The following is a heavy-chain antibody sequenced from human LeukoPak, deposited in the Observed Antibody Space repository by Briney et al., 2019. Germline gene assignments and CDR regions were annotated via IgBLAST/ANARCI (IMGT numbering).Heavy chain of an antibody. CDR3: AKDPSDGLDPS. V-gene: IGHV3-43*02. CDR1: AFTFDDYA. J-gene: IGHJ5*02. Sequence: GGSLRLSCAVSAFTFDDYAMHWVRQAPGKGLEWVSLISGDGGSTYYADSVKGRLTISRDNSKNSLYLQMNSLRTVDAALYYCAKDPSDGLDPSWGQGTLVTVS. D-gene: IGHD1-1*01. CDR2: ISGDGGST.